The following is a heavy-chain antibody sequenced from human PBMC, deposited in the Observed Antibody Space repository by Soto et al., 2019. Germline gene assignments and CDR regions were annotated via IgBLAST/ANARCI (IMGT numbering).Heavy chain of an antibody. CDR1: GFTFSSYW. D-gene: IGHD3-10*01. V-gene: IGHV3-74*01. J-gene: IGHJ6*03. Sequence: GGSLRLSCAASGFTFSSYWMHWVRQAPGKGLVWVSRINSDGSSTSYADSVKGRFTISRDNAKNTLYLQMNSLRAEDTAVYYCARGTMVRGFYYYYYMDVWGKGTTVTVSS. CDR3: ARGTMVRGFYYYYYMDV. CDR2: INSDGSST.